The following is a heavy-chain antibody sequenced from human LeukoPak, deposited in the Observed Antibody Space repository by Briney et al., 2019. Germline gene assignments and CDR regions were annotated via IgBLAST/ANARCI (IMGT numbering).Heavy chain of an antibody. V-gene: IGHV3-66*01. CDR1: GFTVSSNY. Sequence: GGSLRLSCAASGFTVSSNYMSWVRQAPGKGLEWVSIIYSGGSTYYADSVKGRFTISRDNSKNTLYLQMNSLRAEDTAVYYCARDTGYSYGPSYYYYYYMDVWGKGTTVTVSS. CDR3: ARDTGYSYGPSYYYYYYMDV. CDR2: IYSGGST. D-gene: IGHD5-18*01. J-gene: IGHJ6*03.